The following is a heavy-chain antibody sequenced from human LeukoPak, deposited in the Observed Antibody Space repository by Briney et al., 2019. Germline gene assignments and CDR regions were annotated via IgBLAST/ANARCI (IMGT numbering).Heavy chain of an antibody. CDR3: ARGSGSYDC. J-gene: IGHJ4*02. D-gene: IGHD3-10*01. CDR1: GGSISSTNW. V-gene: IGHV4-4*02. CDR2: VFHSGST. Sequence: SETLSLTCAVSGGSISSTNWWSWVRQPPGKGLEWIGEVFHSGSTNYNPSLKSRVTMSVDKSKNQFSLNLRSVTAADTAVYYCARGSGSYDCWGQGTLVTDSS.